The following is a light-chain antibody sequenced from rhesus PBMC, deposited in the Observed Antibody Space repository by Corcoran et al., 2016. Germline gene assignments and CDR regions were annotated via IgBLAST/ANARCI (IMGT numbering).Light chain of an antibody. CDR1: QSVSNW. CDR2: KTS. V-gene: IGKV1-22*01. Sequence: DIQMTQSPSSLSASVGDTVTMTCRASQSVSNWLDWYQQKPGKAPKLLNYKTSNLKRGVPSRFSGSGSGTDFTLTINSLQPEDFATYYCLQYFTSPFIFGPGTRLDIK. J-gene: IGKJ3*01. CDR3: LQYFTSPFI.